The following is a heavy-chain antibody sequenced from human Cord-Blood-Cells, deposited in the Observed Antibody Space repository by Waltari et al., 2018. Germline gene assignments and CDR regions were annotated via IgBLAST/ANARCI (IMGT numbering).Heavy chain of an antibody. Sequence: QVQLQESGPGLVKPSETLSLTCTVSGGSISSYYWSWIRQPPGKGLEWIGYIYYSGSTSYTPSLKSRVTISVDTSKNQFSLKLSSVTAADTAVYYCARDSRYCTGGVCYWYFDLWGRGTLVTVSS. D-gene: IGHD2-8*02. CDR2: IYYSGST. CDR1: GGSISSYY. CDR3: ARDSRYCTGGVCYWYFDL. V-gene: IGHV4-59*01. J-gene: IGHJ2*01.